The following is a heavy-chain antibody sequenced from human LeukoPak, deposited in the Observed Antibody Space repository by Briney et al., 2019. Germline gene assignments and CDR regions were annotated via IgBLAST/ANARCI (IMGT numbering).Heavy chain of an antibody. Sequence: SETLSLTCTVSGGSIRSTSYYWGWIRQPPGKGLEWIGNIYYSGTTQYNPSLKSRVTMSVDTSKNQFSLRLTSVTAADTAMYYCARDTWGSGYHDVFDIWGQGTMVTVSS. CDR2: IYYSGTT. CDR3: ARDTWGSGYHDVFDI. CDR1: GGSIRSTSYY. V-gene: IGHV4-39*07. D-gene: IGHD3-22*01. J-gene: IGHJ3*02.